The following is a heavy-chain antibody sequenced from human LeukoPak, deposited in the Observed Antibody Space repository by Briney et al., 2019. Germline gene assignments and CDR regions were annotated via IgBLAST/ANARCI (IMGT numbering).Heavy chain of an antibody. CDR2: IYYSGST. CDR3: ARAPERWYSYGSYTYYYMDV. CDR1: GGSISSYY. J-gene: IGHJ6*03. D-gene: IGHD5-18*01. Sequence: SETLSLTCTVSGGSISSYYWNWIRQPPGKGLEWIGSIYYSGSTKYNTSLESRVTISVDTSKKQISLKLSSVTAADTTIYYCARAPERWYSYGSYTYYYMDVWGKGTTVTISS. V-gene: IGHV4-59*01.